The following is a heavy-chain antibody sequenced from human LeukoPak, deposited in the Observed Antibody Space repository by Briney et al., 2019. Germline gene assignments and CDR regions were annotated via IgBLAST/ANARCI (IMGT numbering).Heavy chain of an antibody. Sequence: PGGSLRLSCAASGFTFSSYGMHWVRQAPGKGLEWVAFIRYDGSNKYYADSVKGRFTISRDNSKNTLYLQMNSLRAEDTAVYYCAKDRQRISYGDSSFDYWGQGTLVTVSS. CDR2: IRYDGSNK. D-gene: IGHD4-17*01. CDR1: GFTFSSYG. V-gene: IGHV3-30*02. J-gene: IGHJ4*02. CDR3: AKDRQRISYGDSSFDY.